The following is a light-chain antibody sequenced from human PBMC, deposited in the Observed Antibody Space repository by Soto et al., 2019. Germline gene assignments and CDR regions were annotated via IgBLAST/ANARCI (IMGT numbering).Light chain of an antibody. Sequence: SVLTQPASVSGPPGQSIAISCTGTSGDVGAYDYVSWYQHHPDKAPKLMIYEVSNRPSGVSDRFSGSKSVYTATLTISGLQAEDEADYYCASHTTSDTRVFGTGTKVTVL. J-gene: IGLJ1*01. CDR2: EVS. CDR3: ASHTTSDTRV. CDR1: SGDVGAYDY. V-gene: IGLV2-14*01.